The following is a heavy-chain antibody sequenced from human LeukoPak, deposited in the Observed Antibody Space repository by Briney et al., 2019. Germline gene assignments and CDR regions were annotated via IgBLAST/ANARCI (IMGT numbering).Heavy chain of an antibody. CDR2: VYYSGST. CDR1: GGSISSYY. J-gene: IGHJ5*02. D-gene: IGHD2-15*01. Sequence: PSETLSLTCTVSGGSISSYYWNWIRQPPGRGLEWIGNVYYSGSTSYNPSLKSRVTISLDTSKNQFSLKLRSVTAADTAVYYCARGGSGAYDWNHWGQGTLVTVSS. V-gene: IGHV4-59*01. CDR3: ARGGSGAYDWNH.